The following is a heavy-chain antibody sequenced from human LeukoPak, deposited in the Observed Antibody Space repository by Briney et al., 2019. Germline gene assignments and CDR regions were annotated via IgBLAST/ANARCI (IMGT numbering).Heavy chain of an antibody. Sequence: ASVKLSCKASGYTFTRYDMHWVRQAPGQGLEWMGRINPNSGGTNSGQKFQGRVTMTRDTSISTAYMELSSLTFDDTAVYYCARVDAASLAVPHWGQGTLVTVSS. CDR2: INPNSGGT. V-gene: IGHV1-2*02. J-gene: IGHJ4*02. CDR3: ARVDAASLAVPH. D-gene: IGHD6-13*01. CDR1: GYTFTRYD.